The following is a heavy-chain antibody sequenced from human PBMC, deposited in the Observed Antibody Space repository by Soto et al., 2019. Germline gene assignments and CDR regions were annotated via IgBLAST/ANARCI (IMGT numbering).Heavy chain of an antibody. V-gene: IGHV4-61*08. Sequence: SETLSLTCTVSGGSIGSGDYYWSWIRQPPGKGLEWIGYIYYSVTTNYNPSLKSRVTISVDTSKNQFSLKLSSVTAADTAVYYCARHFSVDYFDYWGQGALVTVSS. CDR2: IYYSVTT. J-gene: IGHJ4*02. CDR3: ARHFSVDYFDY. CDR1: GGSIGSGDYY.